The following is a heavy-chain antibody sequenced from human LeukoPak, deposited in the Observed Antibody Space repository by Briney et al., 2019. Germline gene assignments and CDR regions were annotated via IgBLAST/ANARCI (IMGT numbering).Heavy chain of an antibody. Sequence: GGSLRLSCAASGFTFSSYAMSWVRQAPGKGLEWVSALSGNGGSTYYADSVKGRFTISRDNSKNTLYLQMNSLRAEDTAVYYCAKSGYCSGGSCPPDLDDWFDPWGQGTLVTVSS. D-gene: IGHD2-15*01. V-gene: IGHV3-23*01. CDR3: AKSGYCSGGSCPPDLDDWFDP. CDR1: GFTFSSYA. CDR2: LSGNGGST. J-gene: IGHJ5*02.